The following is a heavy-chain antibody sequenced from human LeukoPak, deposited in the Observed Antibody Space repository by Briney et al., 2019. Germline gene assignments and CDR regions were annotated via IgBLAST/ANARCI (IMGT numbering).Heavy chain of an antibody. CDR2: IGTSGDS. D-gene: IGHD2-21*02. V-gene: IGHV3-13*01. CDR1: GFTFRSYN. Sequence: PGGSLRLSCAASGFTFRSYNMHWVRQPTGKGLEWVASIGTSGDSYHAESVKGRFTISRDDAKNFLYLQMNSLRAGDTALYYCVRDGDGYDYWGQGTLVTVSS. J-gene: IGHJ4*02. CDR3: VRDGDGYDY.